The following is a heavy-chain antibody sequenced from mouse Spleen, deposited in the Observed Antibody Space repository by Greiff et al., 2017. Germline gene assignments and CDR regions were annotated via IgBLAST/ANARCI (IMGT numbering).Heavy chain of an antibody. CDR3: ARTLTAQAPMDY. CDR2: ISSGSSTI. V-gene: IGHV5-17*01. D-gene: IGHD3-2*02. J-gene: IGHJ4*01. Sequence: DVHLVESGGGLVKPGGSLKLSCAASGFTFSDYGMHWVRQAPEKGLEWVAYISSGSSTIYYADTVKGRFTISRDNAKNTLFLQMTSLRSEDTAMYYCARTLTAQAPMDYWGQGTSVTVSS. CDR1: GFTFSDYG.